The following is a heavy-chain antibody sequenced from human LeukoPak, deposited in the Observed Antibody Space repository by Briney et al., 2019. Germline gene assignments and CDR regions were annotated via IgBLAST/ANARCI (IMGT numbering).Heavy chain of an antibody. J-gene: IGHJ3*02. CDR2: IYYSGST. Sequence: SETLSLTCTVSGGSISSYYWSWIRQPPGKGLEWIGYIYYSGSTNYNPSLKSRVTISVDTSKNQFSLKLSSVTAADTAVYYCARLGFRAFDIWGQGTMVTVSS. D-gene: IGHD3-16*01. CDR1: GGSISSYY. CDR3: ARLGFRAFDI. V-gene: IGHV4-59*01.